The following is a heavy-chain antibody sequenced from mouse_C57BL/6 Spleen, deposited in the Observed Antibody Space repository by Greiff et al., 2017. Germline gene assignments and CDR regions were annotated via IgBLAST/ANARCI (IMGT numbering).Heavy chain of an antibody. Sequence: QVQLQQSGAELMKPGASVKLSCKATGYTFTGYWIEWVKQRPGHGLEWIGEILPGSGSTNYNEKFKGKATVTADTSSNTAYMQLSSLTPEDSAVYDCERRDYYGSSRDYFDYWGQGTTLTVSS. V-gene: IGHV1-9*01. CDR2: ILPGSGST. CDR3: ERRDYYGSSRDYFDY. D-gene: IGHD1-1*01. CDR1: GYTFTGYW. J-gene: IGHJ2*01.